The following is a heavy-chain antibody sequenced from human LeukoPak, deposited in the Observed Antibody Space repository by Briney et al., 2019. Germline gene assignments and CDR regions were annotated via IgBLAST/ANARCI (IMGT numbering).Heavy chain of an antibody. CDR3: ARIRAIRRVISYFFDY. D-gene: IGHD3-10*01. CDR1: GGSFSSSNYY. Sequence: SETLSLTCTVSGGSFSSSNYYWGWLRQPPGKGLEWIGSMYYSGSTYYNPSLKSRVTISVDTSKDQLSLKLTSVTAADTAFYYCARIRAIRRVISYFFDYWCQGTLVTVSP. CDR2: MYYSGST. J-gene: IGHJ4*02. V-gene: IGHV4-39*01.